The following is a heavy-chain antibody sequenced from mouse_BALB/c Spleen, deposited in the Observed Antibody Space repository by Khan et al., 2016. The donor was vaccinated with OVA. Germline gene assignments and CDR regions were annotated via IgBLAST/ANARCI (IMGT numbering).Heavy chain of an antibody. Sequence: VQLKQSGAELVRPGASVKISCKAFVYTFSNHHINWVKQRPGQGLDWIGYINPYNDYTNYNQKFKGKATFTVDNSSSTAYMELSSLTSEDSAVYYGARAWALRRNAWFAYWGQGTLVTVSA. CDR3: ARAWALRRNAWFAY. CDR2: INPYNDYT. V-gene: IGHV1S45*01. D-gene: IGHD1-2*01. CDR1: VYTFSNHH. J-gene: IGHJ3*01.